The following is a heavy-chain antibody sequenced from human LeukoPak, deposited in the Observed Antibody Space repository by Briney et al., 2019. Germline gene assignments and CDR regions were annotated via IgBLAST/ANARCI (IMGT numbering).Heavy chain of an antibody. CDR3: ARGAEAETSPLDF. CDR1: GYIFSDYY. J-gene: IGHJ4*02. Sequence: ASVKVSCKASGYIFSDYYMHWVRQAPGQGLEWLGWIDPKSGAADYAQQFRGRVTMTRDTSINTDYMEMKRVTSDDTAVYYCARGAEAETSPLDFWGQGTLVIVS. D-gene: IGHD6-13*01. V-gene: IGHV1-2*02. CDR2: IDPKSGAA.